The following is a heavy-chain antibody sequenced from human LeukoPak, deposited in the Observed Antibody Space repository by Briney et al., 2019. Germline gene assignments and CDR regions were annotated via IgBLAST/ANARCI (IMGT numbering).Heavy chain of an antibody. D-gene: IGHD3-3*01. CDR1: GYTFTGYY. J-gene: IGHJ4*02. CDR2: INPNSGGT. CDR3: ARALNTIFGIDY. Sequence: ASVKVSCKASGYTFTGYYMHWVRQAPGQGLEWMGWINPNSGGTNYAQKFQGRVTMTRDTSISTAYMELSRLRSDDTAVYYCARALNTIFGIDYRGQGTLVTVSS. V-gene: IGHV1-2*02.